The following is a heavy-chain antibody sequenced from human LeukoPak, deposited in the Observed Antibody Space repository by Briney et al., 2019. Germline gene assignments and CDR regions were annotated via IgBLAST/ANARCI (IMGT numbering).Heavy chain of an antibody. CDR1: GFTFSSYS. CDR2: ISSSSSYI. J-gene: IGHJ4*02. D-gene: IGHD3-9*01. Sequence: GGSLRLSCAASGFTFSSYSMNCVRQAPGKGLEWVSSISSSSSYIYYADSVKGRFTISRDNAKNSLYLQMNSLRAEDTAVYYCARGTTYYDILTGYQTQYYFDYWGQGTLVTVSS. V-gene: IGHV3-21*01. CDR3: ARGTTYYDILTGYQTQYYFDY.